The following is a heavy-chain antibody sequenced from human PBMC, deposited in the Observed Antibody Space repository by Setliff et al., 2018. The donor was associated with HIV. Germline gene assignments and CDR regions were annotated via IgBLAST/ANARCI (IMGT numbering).Heavy chain of an antibody. CDR3: ARGNYDFWSGYLYYYYYMDV. J-gene: IGHJ6*03. V-gene: IGHV4-59*01. D-gene: IGHD3-3*01. CDR2: IYYSGST. CDR1: GGSISSYY. Sequence: SETLSLTCTVSGGSISSYYWSWIRQPPGKGLEWIGYIYYSGSTNYNPSLKSRVTISVDTSKNQFSLKLSSVTAADTAVYYCARGNYDFWSGYLYYYYYMDVWGKGTTVTVSS.